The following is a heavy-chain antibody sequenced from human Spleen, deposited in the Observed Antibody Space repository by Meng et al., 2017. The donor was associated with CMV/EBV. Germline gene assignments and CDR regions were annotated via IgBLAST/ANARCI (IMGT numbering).Heavy chain of an antibody. D-gene: IGHD6-19*01. CDR3: ARVSGSSGWYVFDY. V-gene: IGHV1-2*02. CDR2: INPNSGGT. J-gene: IGHJ4*02. Sequence: SAYTFTGYYMHWVRQAPGQGLEWMGWINPNSGGTNYAQTFQGRVTMTRDTSISTAYMELSRLRSDDTAVYYCARVSGSSGWYVFDYWGQGTLVTVSS. CDR1: AYTFTGYY.